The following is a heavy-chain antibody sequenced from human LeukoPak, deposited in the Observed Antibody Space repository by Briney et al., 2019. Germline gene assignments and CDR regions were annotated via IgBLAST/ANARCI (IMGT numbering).Heavy chain of an antibody. CDR1: GYTFTSYA. Sequence: ASVKVSCKASGYTFTSYAMNWVRQAPGQGLEWMGWINTNTGNPTYAQGFTGRFVFSLDTSVSTAYLQISSLKAEDTAVYYCARESGLRYFDWLFSYYYYMDVWGKGTTVTVSS. D-gene: IGHD3-9*01. J-gene: IGHJ6*03. CDR3: ARESGLRYFDWLFSYYYYMDV. CDR2: INTNTGNP. V-gene: IGHV7-4-1*02.